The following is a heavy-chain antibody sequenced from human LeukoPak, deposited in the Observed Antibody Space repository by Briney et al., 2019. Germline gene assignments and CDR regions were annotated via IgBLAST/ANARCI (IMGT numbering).Heavy chain of an antibody. D-gene: IGHD3-10*01. Sequence: SETLSLTCTVSGGSISSYYWSWIRQPAGKGLEWIGRIYTSGSTNYNPSLKSRVTMSVGTSKNQFSLKLSSVTAADTAVYYCAREKHESKIGSGYYYYMDVCGKGTTVTVSS. CDR1: GGSISSYY. CDR2: IYTSGST. CDR3: AREKHESKIGSGYYYYMDV. J-gene: IGHJ6*03. V-gene: IGHV4-4*07.